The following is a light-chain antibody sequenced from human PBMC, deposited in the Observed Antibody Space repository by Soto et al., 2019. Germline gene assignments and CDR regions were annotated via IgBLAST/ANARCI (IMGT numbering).Light chain of an antibody. J-gene: IGKJ3*01. Sequence: EIVLTQSPGTLSLSPGERATLSCRASQSVSSSYLAWFQQKPGQAPRPLIYGASSRATGIPDRFSGSGSGTDFTLTISRLEPEDFAVYYCQQSGTSPFTFGPGTKVDIK. CDR3: QQSGTSPFT. CDR2: GAS. V-gene: IGKV3-20*01. CDR1: QSVSSSY.